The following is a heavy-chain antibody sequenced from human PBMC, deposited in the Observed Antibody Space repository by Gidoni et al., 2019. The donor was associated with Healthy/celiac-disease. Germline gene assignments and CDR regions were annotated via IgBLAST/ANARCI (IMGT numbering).Heavy chain of an antibody. CDR1: GGSISSGGYY. D-gene: IGHD3-10*01. CDR3: ARDAVTMVQGAKFYYYMDV. CDR2: IYYSGST. J-gene: IGHJ6*03. V-gene: IGHV4-31*03. Sequence: QVQLQESGPGLVKPSQTLSLTCTVSGGSISSGGYYWSWFRQHPGKGLEWIGYIYYSGSTYYNPSLKSRVTISVDTSKNQFSLKLSSVTAADTAVYYCARDAVTMVQGAKFYYYMDVWGKGTTVTVSS.